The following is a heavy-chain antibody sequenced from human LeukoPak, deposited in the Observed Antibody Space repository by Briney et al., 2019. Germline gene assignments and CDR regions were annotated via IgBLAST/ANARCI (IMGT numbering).Heavy chain of an antibody. CDR1: GFTFSSYA. Sequence: GSLRLSCAASGFTFSSYAMHWVRQAPGKGLEWVAVISYDGSNKYYADSVKGRFTISRDNSKNTLYLQMNSLRAEDTAVYYCARGPSAMVRGVIHGGVDYWGQGTLVTVSS. D-gene: IGHD3-10*01. V-gene: IGHV3-30-3*01. CDR2: ISYDGSNK. CDR3: ARGPSAMVRGVIHGGVDY. J-gene: IGHJ4*02.